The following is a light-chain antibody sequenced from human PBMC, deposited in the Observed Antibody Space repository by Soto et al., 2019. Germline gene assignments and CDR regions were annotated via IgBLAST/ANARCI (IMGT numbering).Light chain of an antibody. J-gene: IGKJ1*01. V-gene: IGKV1-39*01. Sequence: DIQMTQFPSSLSASVGDSVTITCRASQSVSTYLNWYQQKPGEAPKLLIYGASTLQSGVQSRFNGSGFGTNFIFAISSLQLENLATYYCQQSYRAQWMFGQGTKVDIK. CDR1: QSVSTY. CDR2: GAS. CDR3: QQSYRAQWM.